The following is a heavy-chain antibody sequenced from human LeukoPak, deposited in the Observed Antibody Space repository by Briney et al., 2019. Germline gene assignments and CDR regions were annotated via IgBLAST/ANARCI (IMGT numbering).Heavy chain of an antibody. Sequence: PSETLSLTCTVSGGSISSYYWSWLRQPPGKGLEWFGYIYYRGSTNYNPSLKSRVSISVDTSKNQFSLKLSSVTAADTAVYYCARDPIPGTTGFDPWGQGTLVTVSS. CDR2: IYYRGST. V-gene: IGHV4-59*01. D-gene: IGHD1-20*01. J-gene: IGHJ5*02. CDR3: ARDPIPGTTGFDP. CDR1: GGSISSYY.